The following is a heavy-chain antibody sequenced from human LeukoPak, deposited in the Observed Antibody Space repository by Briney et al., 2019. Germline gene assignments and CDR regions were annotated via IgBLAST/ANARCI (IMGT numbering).Heavy chain of an antibody. CDR3: ARGKLELRGSSFDI. CDR1: GGSISNYY. V-gene: IGHV4-59*01. J-gene: IGHJ3*02. D-gene: IGHD1-7*01. CDR2: IYYSGST. Sequence: SETLSLTCTVSGGSISNYYWSWIRQPPGKGLEWIGNIYYSGSTNYNPSLKSRVTISVDTSKNQFSLKLSSVTAADTAVFYCARGKLELRGSSFDIWGQGTMVSVSS.